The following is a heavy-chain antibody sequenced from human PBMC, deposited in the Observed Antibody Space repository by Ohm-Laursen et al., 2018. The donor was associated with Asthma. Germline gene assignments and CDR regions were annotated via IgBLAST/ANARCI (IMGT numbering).Heavy chain of an antibody. Sequence: GSLRLSCTASGFTFSSYAMSWVRQAPGKGLEWVSAISGSGGSTYYADSVKGRFTISRDNSKNTLYLQMNSLRAEDTAVYYCAKEAGITMIVVVITYFDYWGQGTLVTVSS. CDR1: GFTFSSYA. CDR2: ISGSGGST. D-gene: IGHD3-22*01. CDR3: AKEAGITMIVVVITYFDY. V-gene: IGHV3-23*01. J-gene: IGHJ4*02.